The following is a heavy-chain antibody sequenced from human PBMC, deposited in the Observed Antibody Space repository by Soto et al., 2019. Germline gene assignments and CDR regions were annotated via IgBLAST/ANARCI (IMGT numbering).Heavy chain of an antibody. CDR1: GYTFTSYG. Sequence: ASVKVSCKASGYTFTSYGISWVRQAPGQGLEWMGWISAYNGNTNYAQKLQGRVTMTTDTSTSTAYMELRSLRSDDTAVYYCARDGGSGWYTWSVSSLFDYWGQGTLVTVSS. V-gene: IGHV1-18*01. CDR2: ISAYNGNT. CDR3: ARDGGSGWYTWSVSSLFDY. D-gene: IGHD6-19*01. J-gene: IGHJ4*02.